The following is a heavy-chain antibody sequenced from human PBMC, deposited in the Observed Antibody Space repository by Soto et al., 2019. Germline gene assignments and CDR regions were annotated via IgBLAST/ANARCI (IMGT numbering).Heavy chain of an antibody. J-gene: IGHJ4*02. Sequence: SETLSLTCTVSGGSISSYYWTWIRQPPGKGLEWIGYIYNSGSTNYNPSLNSRVTISVDTSKNQFSLKLSSVTAADTAVYYCARGRNNFDYWGQGTLVTVSS. V-gene: IGHV4-59*01. CDR1: GGSISSYY. CDR3: ARGRNNFDY. CDR2: IYNSGST.